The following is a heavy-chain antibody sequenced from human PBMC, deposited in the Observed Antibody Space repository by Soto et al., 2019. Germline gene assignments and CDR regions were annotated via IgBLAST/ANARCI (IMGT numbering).Heavy chain of an antibody. CDR2: TYHRSKWYK. CDR1: GDSVSSNSAA. D-gene: IGHD6-19*01. Sequence: SQTLSLTSAIPGDSVSSNSAAWNWIRQSPSRGLGWLGKTYHRSKWYKDYAVSVKSRISINPDTARNQFSLQLNSVTPEDTAVYYCVRGRYSSGWYSHYYYGMDVWGQGTTVTVSS. CDR3: VRGRYSSGWYSHYYYGMDV. J-gene: IGHJ6*02. V-gene: IGHV6-1*01.